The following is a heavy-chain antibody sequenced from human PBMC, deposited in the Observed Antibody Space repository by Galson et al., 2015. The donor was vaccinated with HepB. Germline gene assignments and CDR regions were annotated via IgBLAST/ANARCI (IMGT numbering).Heavy chain of an antibody. D-gene: IGHD6-19*01. V-gene: IGHV3-23*01. CDR2: ISGNGDST. CDR1: GFAFDTHA. J-gene: IGHJ4*02. CDR3: ARVHPEYTSGWYRQALYYFDS. Sequence: SLRLSCAASGFAFDTHAMSWVRQAPGRGLEWISGISGNGDSTFYADSVKGRFTVSRDNSNNILYLQMNSLRAEDAGLYFCARVHPEYTSGWYRQALYYFDSWGQGTLVAVSS.